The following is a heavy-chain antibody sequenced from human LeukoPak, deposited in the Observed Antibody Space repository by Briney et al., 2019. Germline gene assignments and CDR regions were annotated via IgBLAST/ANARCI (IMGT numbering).Heavy chain of an antibody. CDR3: AKGIGYSYASDAFDI. Sequence: GSLRLSCAASGFTFSSYGMHWVRQAPGKGLEWVAFIRYDGSNKYYADSVKGRFTISRDNSKNTLYLQMNSLRAEDTAVYYCAKGIGYSYASDAFDIWGQGTMVTVSS. V-gene: IGHV3-30*02. D-gene: IGHD5-18*01. CDR1: GFTFSSYG. CDR2: IRYDGSNK. J-gene: IGHJ3*02.